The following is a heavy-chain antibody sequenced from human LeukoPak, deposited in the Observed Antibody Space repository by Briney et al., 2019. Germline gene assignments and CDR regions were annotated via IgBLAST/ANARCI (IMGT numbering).Heavy chain of an antibody. CDR2: IIPILGIA. J-gene: IGHJ6*02. CDR3: AXXXXXXXXAXXDYYYGMDV. CDR1: GGTFSSYA. Sequence: ASVKVSCKASGGTFSSYAISWVRQAPGQGLEWMGRIIPILGIANYAQKFQGRVTITADKSTSTAYMELSSLRSEDTAVYYCAXXXXXXXXAXXDYYYGMDVWGQGTTVTVSS. V-gene: IGHV1-69*04.